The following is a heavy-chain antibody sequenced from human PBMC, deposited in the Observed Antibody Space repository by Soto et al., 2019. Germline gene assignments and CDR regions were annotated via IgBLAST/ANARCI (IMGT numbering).Heavy chain of an antibody. Sequence: ASVKVSCKASGYAFTSYGISWVRQAPGQGLEWMGWIRAYNGYTNYAQKFQGRVTITADTSTSTAYMELRSLISDDTAVYYCARASDGYRSGWYVGYFDYWGQGTLVTVSS. CDR3: ARASDGYRSGWYVGYFDY. V-gene: IGHV1-18*04. D-gene: IGHD6-19*01. CDR1: GYAFTSYG. J-gene: IGHJ4*02. CDR2: IRAYNGYT.